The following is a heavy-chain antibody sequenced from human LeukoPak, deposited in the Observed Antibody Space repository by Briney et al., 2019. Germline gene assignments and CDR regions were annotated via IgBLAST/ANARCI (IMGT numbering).Heavy chain of an antibody. V-gene: IGHV3-23*01. CDR2: TSGSGGST. Sequence: PGGSLRLSCAASGFTFSSYGMSWVRQAPGKGLEGVSATSGSGGSTYYADSVKGRFTISRDNSKNTLYLQMNSLRAEDTAVYYCAKVPTAMVNSELIDYWGQGTLVTVSS. D-gene: IGHD5-18*01. J-gene: IGHJ4*02. CDR1: GFTFSSYG. CDR3: AKVPTAMVNSELIDY.